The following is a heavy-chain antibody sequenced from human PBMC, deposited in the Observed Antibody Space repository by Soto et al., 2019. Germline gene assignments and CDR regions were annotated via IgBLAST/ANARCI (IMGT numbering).Heavy chain of an antibody. CDR2: ISTYNGDT. D-gene: IGHD5-12*01. CDR3: AREGVAPYYYYGMDV. CDR1: GYTFTRSG. J-gene: IGHJ6*02. V-gene: IGHV1-18*01. Sequence: QVQLVQSGAEVKKPGASVKVSCKASGYTFTRSGICWVRQAPGQGLEWMGWISTYNGDTNYAQKFQGRVTMTTDTSTRTAYMELRSLRSDDTAVYYCAREGVAPYYYYGMDVWGQGTTVTVSS.